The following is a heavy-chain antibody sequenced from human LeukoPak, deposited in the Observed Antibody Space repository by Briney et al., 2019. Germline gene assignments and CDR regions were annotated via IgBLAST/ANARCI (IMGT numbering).Heavy chain of an antibody. Sequence: GGSLRLSCAASGFTFSDYYMSWIRQAPGRGLEWVSYISSSGTTIYYADSVQGRFTISRDNAKNSLYLQMNSLRAEDTAVYYCARADFWSGYGNSGEYLQHWGQGTLVTVSS. CDR3: ARADFWSGYGNSGEYLQH. CDR1: GFTFSDYY. J-gene: IGHJ1*01. D-gene: IGHD3-3*01. V-gene: IGHV3-11*04. CDR2: ISSSGTTI.